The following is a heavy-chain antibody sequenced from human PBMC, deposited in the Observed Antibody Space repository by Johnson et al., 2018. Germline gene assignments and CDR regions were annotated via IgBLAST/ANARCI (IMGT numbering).Heavy chain of an antibody. V-gene: IGHV3-30*09. CDR3: ARGGPYSGKDWAFDL. CDR2: MSYLGNDQ. D-gene: IGHD1-26*01. Sequence: QVQLVESGGGVVQPGRSLRLSCEASGFTFSTFVVHWVRQAPGKGLEWVSLMSYLGNDQLYAESVKGRFAVSRDNAKNTLYLQMNSLRPEDTGVYHCARGGPYSGKDWAFDLWGLGTLVTVSS. CDR1: GFTFSTFV. J-gene: IGHJ4*02.